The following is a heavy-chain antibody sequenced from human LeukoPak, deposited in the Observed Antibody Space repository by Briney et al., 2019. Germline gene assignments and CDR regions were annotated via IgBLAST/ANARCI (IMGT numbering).Heavy chain of an antibody. Sequence: GGSLRLSCSASGFTFSSYAMHWVRQAPGKGLEYVSSISSSGGSTYYADSVKGRFTISRDNSKNTLFLQMSSLRTEDTAVYYCASPYSGYDYNFDHWGQGTLVTVSS. J-gene: IGHJ4*02. D-gene: IGHD5-12*01. CDR3: ASPYSGYDYNFDH. CDR1: GFTFSSYA. CDR2: ISSSGGST. V-gene: IGHV3-64D*06.